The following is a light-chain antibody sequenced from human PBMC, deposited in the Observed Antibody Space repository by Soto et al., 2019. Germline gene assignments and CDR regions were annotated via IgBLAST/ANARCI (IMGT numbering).Light chain of an antibody. CDR3: LQYNSYWT. Sequence: DIQMTQSPSTLSAAVGDTVTITCRASQSISTSLAWYQQKLGKAPKLLIYDASSLETGVPSRFSGSGSGTEFTLTISSLQPDDFATYYCLQYNSYWTFGQGTKVDIK. J-gene: IGKJ1*01. CDR2: DAS. CDR1: QSISTS. V-gene: IGKV1-5*01.